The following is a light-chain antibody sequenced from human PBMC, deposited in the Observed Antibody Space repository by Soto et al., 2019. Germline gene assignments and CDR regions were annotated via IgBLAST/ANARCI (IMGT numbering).Light chain of an antibody. CDR3: QSYDSSLNVVV. CDR2: SNN. J-gene: IGLJ2*01. V-gene: IGLV1-44*01. Sequence: QSVLTQPPSASGTPGQRVTISCSGSNSNVGNNTVNWYQQLPGTAPKLLIESNNERPSGVPDRFSGSKSGTSASLAITGLQAEDEAYYYCQSYDSSLNVVVFGGGTKVTVL. CDR1: NSNVGNNT.